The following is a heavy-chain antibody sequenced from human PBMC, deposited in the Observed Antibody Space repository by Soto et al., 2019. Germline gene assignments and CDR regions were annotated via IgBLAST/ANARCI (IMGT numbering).Heavy chain of an antibody. CDR3: TTDALCGGDCPAPFDI. CDR2: IKSKTDGGTT. CDR1: GFTFSNAW. V-gene: IGHV3-15*01. Sequence: PGGSLRLSCAASGFTFSNAWMSWVRQAPGKGLEWVGRIKSKTDGGTTDYAAPVKGRFTISRDDSKNTLYLQMNSLKTEDTAVYYCTTDALCGGDCPAPFDIWGQGTMVTVSS. J-gene: IGHJ3*02. D-gene: IGHD2-21*02.